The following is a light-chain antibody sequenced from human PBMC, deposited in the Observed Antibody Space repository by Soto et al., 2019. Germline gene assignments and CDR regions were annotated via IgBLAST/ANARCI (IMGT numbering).Light chain of an antibody. CDR3: QAWDSSTVV. CDR1: KLGDKY. V-gene: IGLV3-1*01. Sequence: SYELTQPPSVSVSPGQTASITCSGDKLGDKYACWYQQKPGQSPVLVIYQDSKRPSGIPERFSGSKSGNTATLTISGTQAMDEADYYCQAWDSSTVVFGGGTKL. CDR2: QDS. J-gene: IGLJ2*01.